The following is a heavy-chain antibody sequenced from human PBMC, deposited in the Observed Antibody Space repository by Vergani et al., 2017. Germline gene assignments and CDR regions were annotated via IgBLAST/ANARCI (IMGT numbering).Heavy chain of an antibody. CDR1: GFSLSTSGVG. CDR2: IYWDDDK. V-gene: IGHV2-5*02. CDR3: ARMESIAAPSYYYYYMDV. D-gene: IGHD6-6*01. J-gene: IGHJ6*03. Sequence: QITLKESGPTLVKPTQTLTLTCTFSGFSLSTSGVGVGWFRQPPGKALEWLALIYWDDDKRYSPSLKSRLTITKDTSKNQVVLTMTNMDPVDTATYYCARMESIAAPSYYYYYMDVWGKGTTVTVSS.